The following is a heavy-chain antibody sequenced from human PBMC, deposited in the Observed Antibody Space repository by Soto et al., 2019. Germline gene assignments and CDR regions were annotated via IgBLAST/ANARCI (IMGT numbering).Heavy chain of an antibody. J-gene: IGHJ5*02. CDR2: IIPILGIA. CDR3: ARTAGWFDP. V-gene: IGHV1-69*02. Sequence: QVQLVQSGAEVKKPGSSVKVSCKASGGTFSSYTISWVRRSPGQGLEWMGRIIPILGIANDAQNFQGRVTITADTATSTAYMELSSLRYEDTAVYYCARTAGWFDPWGQGTLVTVS. CDR1: GGTFSSYT.